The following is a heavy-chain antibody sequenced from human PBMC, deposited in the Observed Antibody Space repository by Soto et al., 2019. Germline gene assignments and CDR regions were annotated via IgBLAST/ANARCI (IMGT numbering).Heavy chain of an antibody. CDR1: GYNFTTYY. D-gene: IGHD1-26*01. J-gene: IGHJ4*01. CDR2: INPGGGST. Sequence: ASVKVSCKASGYNFTTYYIHWVRQAPGQGLEWMGVINPGGGSTNYAQKFKGRLTVTADTSTSTVYMELSSLTSEDTAVYYCARPTAVGATVRYLFDYWGQGTLVTVSS. V-gene: IGHV1-46*01. CDR3: ARPTAVGATVRYLFDY.